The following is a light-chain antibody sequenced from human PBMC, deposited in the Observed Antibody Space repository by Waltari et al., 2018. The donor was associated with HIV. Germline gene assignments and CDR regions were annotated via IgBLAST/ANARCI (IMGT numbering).Light chain of an antibody. CDR3: QAWDSSTPKV. CDR1: KLGDKY. V-gene: IGLV3-1*01. J-gene: IGLJ2*01. Sequence: SYELTQPPSVSVSPGQTASITCSGDKLGDKYTCWYPQKPGQSPGLVIYKGSNRPSGIPERFSGSNSGNTATLTISGTQAMDEADYYCQAWDSSTPKVFGGGTKLTVL. CDR2: KGS.